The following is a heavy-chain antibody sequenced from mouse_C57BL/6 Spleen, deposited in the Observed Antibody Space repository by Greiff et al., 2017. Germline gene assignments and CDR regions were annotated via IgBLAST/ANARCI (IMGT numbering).Heavy chain of an antibody. CDR1: GYTFTDYE. Sequence: QVQLQQSGAELVRPGASVTLSCKASGYTFTDYEMHWVKQTPVHGLEWIGAIDPETGGTAYNQKFKGKAILTADKSSSTAYMELRSLTSEDSAVYYCTRRYDYDGWYFDVWGTGTTVTVSS. CDR2: IDPETGGT. J-gene: IGHJ1*03. V-gene: IGHV1-15*01. D-gene: IGHD2-4*01. CDR3: TRRYDYDGWYFDV.